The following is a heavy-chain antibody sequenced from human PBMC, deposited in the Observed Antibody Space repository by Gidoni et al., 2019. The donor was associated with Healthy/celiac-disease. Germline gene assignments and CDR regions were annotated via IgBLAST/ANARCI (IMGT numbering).Heavy chain of an antibody. CDR2: ISYDGSNK. CDR3: AKDPYNWNYRHLGYFDY. V-gene: IGHV3-30*18. Sequence: QVQLVESGGGVVKPGRSLRLSCAASGFPFSSYCMHWVRHAPGKGLEWVAVISYDGSNKYYADSVKGRFTISRDNSKNTLYLQMNSLRAEDTAVYYCAKDPYNWNYRHLGYFDYWGQGTLVTVSS. CDR1: GFPFSSYC. D-gene: IGHD1-7*01. J-gene: IGHJ4*02.